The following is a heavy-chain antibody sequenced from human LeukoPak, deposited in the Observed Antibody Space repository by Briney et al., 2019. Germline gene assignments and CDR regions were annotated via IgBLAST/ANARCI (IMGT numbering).Heavy chain of an antibody. CDR1: GYTFTNYY. CDR3: AREHSGYDS. CDR2: INPSGGST. Sequence: WVKVSCKASGYTFTNYYMHWVRQAPGQGLEWMGIINPSGGSTNYAQKFQGRVTMTRDTSTSTVYMELSSLRSEDTAVYYCAREHSGYDSWGQGTLLTVSS. D-gene: IGHD5-12*01. V-gene: IGHV1-46*01. J-gene: IGHJ5*02.